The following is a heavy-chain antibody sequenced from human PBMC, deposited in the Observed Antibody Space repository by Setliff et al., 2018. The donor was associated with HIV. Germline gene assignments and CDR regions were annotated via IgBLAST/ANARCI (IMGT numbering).Heavy chain of an antibody. D-gene: IGHD3-10*01. CDR3: ARDPAFGAFDI. CDR1: GFTFSTYS. V-gene: IGHV3-7*04. CDR2: MNRDGREK. Sequence: LRLSCEASGFTFSTYSMNWVRQAPGRGLEYVAGMNRDGREKLYADSVKGRFSISRDNAKNSLYLQMSSLRTEDTAVYFCARDPAFGAFDIWGQGTMVTVSS. J-gene: IGHJ3*02.